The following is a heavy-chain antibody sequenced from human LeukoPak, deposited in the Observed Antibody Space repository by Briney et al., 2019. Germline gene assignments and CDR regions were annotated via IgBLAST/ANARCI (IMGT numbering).Heavy chain of an antibody. CDR1: GGSFSGYY. Sequence: PSETLSLTCAVYGGSFSGYYWSWIRQPPGKGLEWIGEINHSGSTNYNPSLKSRVTISVDTSKNQFSLKLSSVTAADTAVYYCARGSGPGKPALRSRSDYWGQGTLVTVS. CDR2: INHSGST. V-gene: IGHV4-34*01. J-gene: IGHJ4*02. CDR3: ARGSGPGKPALRSRSDY. D-gene: IGHD1-14*01.